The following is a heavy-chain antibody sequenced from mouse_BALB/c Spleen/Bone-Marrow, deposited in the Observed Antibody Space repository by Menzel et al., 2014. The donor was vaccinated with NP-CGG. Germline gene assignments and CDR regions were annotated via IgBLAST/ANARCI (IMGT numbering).Heavy chain of an antibody. CDR3: AREDYGNYDYFDY. CDR1: GYSITSGYY. V-gene: IGHV3-6*02. J-gene: IGHJ2*01. Sequence: ESGPGLVKPSQSLSLTCSVTGYSITSGYYWNWIRQFPGNKLEWMGYISYDGNNNYNPSLKNRISITRDTSKNHFFLKLNSVTTEDTATYYCAREDYGNYDYFDYWGQGTTPTVSS. D-gene: IGHD2-1*01. CDR2: ISYDGNN.